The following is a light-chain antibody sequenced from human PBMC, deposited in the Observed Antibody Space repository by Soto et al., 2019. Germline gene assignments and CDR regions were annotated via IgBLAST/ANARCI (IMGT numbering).Light chain of an antibody. J-gene: IGLJ1*01. Sequence: PSVSGAPGQRVTISCTGSSSNIGAGYDVHWYQQLPGTAPKLLIYGNSNRPSGVPDRFSGSKSGTSASLAITGLQAEDEADYYCQSYDSSLSGYVFGTGTKVTVI. V-gene: IGLV1-40*01. CDR2: GNS. CDR1: SSNIGAGYD. CDR3: QSYDSSLSGYV.